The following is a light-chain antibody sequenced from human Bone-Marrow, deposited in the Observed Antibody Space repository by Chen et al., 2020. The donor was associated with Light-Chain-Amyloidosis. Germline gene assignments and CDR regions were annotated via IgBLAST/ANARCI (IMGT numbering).Light chain of an antibody. V-gene: IGLV3-9*01. J-gene: IGLJ2*01. CDR1: DIGSEN. Sequence: SYELSQPVSMSVALGQTARIPCGAKDIGSENVHWYQQKPGRAPVLVMYRDNNRPSGIPERFSGSNSGNTATLTIYGAQDGDEADYYCQVWARSAVVFGGGTKLTVL. CDR3: QVWARSAVV. CDR2: RDN.